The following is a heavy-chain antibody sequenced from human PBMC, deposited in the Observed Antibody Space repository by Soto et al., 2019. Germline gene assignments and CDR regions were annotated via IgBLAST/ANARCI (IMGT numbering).Heavy chain of an antibody. Sequence: EVELVETGGGLIQPGGSLRLSCAASGFTVSSNSMSWVRQAPGKGLEWVSLIYTDGGTYYGDSVKGRFTISRDTSKNTLSLQMTSLRADDTAVYYCASHYYDSSTTRGWAFDIWGQGTMVTVSS. J-gene: IGHJ3*02. CDR3: ASHYYDSSTTRGWAFDI. CDR1: GFTVSSNS. V-gene: IGHV3-53*02. D-gene: IGHD3-22*01. CDR2: IYTDGGT.